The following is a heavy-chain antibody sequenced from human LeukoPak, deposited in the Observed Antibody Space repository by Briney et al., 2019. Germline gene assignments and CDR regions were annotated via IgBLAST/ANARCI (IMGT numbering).Heavy chain of an antibody. D-gene: IGHD6-13*01. V-gene: IGHV3-23*01. CDR3: AKGTGIAAAGPDLAWDY. J-gene: IGHJ4*02. CDR2: ISGSGGST. Sequence: PGGSLRLSCAAPAFTFSSYAMSWVRQAPGKGLEWVSAISGSGGSTYYADSVKGRFTISRDNSKNTLYMQINSLRAQDTAVYYTAKGTGIAAAGPDLAWDYCGQATLVTASS. CDR1: AFTFSSYA.